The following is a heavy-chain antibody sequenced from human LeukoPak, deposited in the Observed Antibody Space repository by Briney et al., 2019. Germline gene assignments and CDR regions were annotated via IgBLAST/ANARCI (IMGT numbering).Heavy chain of an antibody. J-gene: IGHJ1*01. V-gene: IGHV3-30-3*01. CDR1: GFTFSSYA. CDR3: ASGGDTDSRYFKY. Sequence: GRSLRLSCAASGFTFSSYAMHWVRQAPGKGLEWVTVISYDGSNEYYADSVKGRITISRDNSKETLYLQMNSLRAEDTAVYYCASGGDTDSRYFKYWGQGTLVTVSS. D-gene: IGHD3-22*01. CDR2: ISYDGSNE.